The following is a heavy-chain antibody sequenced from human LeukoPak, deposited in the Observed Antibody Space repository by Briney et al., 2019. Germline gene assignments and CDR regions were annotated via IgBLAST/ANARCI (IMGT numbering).Heavy chain of an antibody. V-gene: IGHV3-30*02. Sequence: GGSLRLSCAASGFTFSVYGMHWVRQAPGKGLEWVTFIRYDEINKYYADSVKGRFTISRDNAKNSLYLQMNSLRAEDTAVYYCASSGSYFDYWGQGTLVTVSS. CDR2: IRYDEINK. CDR3: ASSGSYFDY. CDR1: GFTFSVYG. J-gene: IGHJ4*02.